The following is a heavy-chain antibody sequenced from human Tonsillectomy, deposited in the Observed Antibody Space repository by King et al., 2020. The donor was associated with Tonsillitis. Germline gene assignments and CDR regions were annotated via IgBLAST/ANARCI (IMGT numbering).Heavy chain of an antibody. CDR3: ARNYYDSSGYYSWAVYI. D-gene: IGHD3-22*01. Sequence: VTLKESGPVLVRPTETLTLTCTVSGFSLSNTRMGVSWIRQPPGKALEWLARIFSDDEKSYSTSLKSRLPISKDTAKSQVVLTMTNMDPGDAAPYYWARNYYDSSGYYSWAVYIWGQGTMVTVSS. CDR2: IFSDDEK. V-gene: IGHV2-26*01. CDR1: GFSLSNTRMG. J-gene: IGHJ3*02.